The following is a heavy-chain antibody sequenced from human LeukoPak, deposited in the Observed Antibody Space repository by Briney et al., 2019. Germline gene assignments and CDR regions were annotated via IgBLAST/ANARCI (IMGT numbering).Heavy chain of an antibody. D-gene: IGHD3-10*01. J-gene: IGHJ4*02. CDR2: IVVGSGNT. Sequence: SVKVSCKASGFTFTSSAVQWVRQARGQRLEWIGWIVVGSGNTNYAQKFQERVTITRDMSTSTAYMELSSLRSEDTAVYYCAADPSDYYGSGSYPLYWGQGTLVTVSS. CDR1: GFTFTSSA. V-gene: IGHV1-58*01. CDR3: AADPSDYYGSGSYPLY.